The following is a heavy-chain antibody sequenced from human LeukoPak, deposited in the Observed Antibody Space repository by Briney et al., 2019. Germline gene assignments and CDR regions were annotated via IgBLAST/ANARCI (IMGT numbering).Heavy chain of an antibody. D-gene: IGHD5-18*01. Sequence: GGSLRLSCAASGFSFSDFYMSWIRQAPGKGREWISYISQSGSDINYADSVRGRFTVSRDNAKNSLYLQMNSLRAEDTAVYYCARTARVGDYWGQGTLVTVSS. CDR2: ISQSGSDI. V-gene: IGHV3-11*01. CDR3: ARTARVGDY. CDR1: GFSFSDFY. J-gene: IGHJ4*02.